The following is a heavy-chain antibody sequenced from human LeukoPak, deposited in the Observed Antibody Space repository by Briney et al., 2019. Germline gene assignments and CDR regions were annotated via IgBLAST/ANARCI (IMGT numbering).Heavy chain of an antibody. CDR2: ISSSSSTI. Sequence: GGSLRLSCAASGFTFSSYSMNWVRQAPGKGLEWVSYISSSSSTIYYADSVKGRFTISRDNAKNSLYPQMNSLRAEDTAVYYWARVTLGDAFDIWGQGTMVTVSS. D-gene: IGHD4-23*01. CDR3: ARVTLGDAFDI. CDR1: GFTFSSYS. J-gene: IGHJ3*02. V-gene: IGHV3-48*01.